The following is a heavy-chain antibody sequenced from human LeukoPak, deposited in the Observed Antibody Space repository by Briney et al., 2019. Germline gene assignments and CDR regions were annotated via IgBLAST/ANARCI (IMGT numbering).Heavy chain of an antibody. V-gene: IGHV1-2*02. J-gene: IGHJ5*02. CDR2: INPNSGGT. Sequence: GASVKVSCKASGYTFTGYYMHWVRQAPGQGLEWMGWINPNSGGTNYAQKFQGGVTMTRDTSISTAYMELSRLRSDDTAVYYCARSHGGITIRNWFDPWGQGTLVTVSS. CDR3: ARSHGGITIRNWFDP. CDR1: GYTFTGYY. D-gene: IGHD3-3*01.